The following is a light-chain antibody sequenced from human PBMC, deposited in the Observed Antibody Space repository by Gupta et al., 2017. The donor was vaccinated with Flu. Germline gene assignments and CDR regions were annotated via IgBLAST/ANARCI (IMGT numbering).Light chain of an antibody. CDR1: QSITSH. CDR2: GAS. Sequence: DRVTITCRASQSITSHLNWYQQKPGKAPKVLIYGASRLQSGVPSRFSGSGSGTDFTLTISSLQPEDFATYYCQQTYSTPPYTFGQGTNLGIK. CDR3: QQTYSTPPYT. V-gene: IGKV1-39*01. J-gene: IGKJ2*01.